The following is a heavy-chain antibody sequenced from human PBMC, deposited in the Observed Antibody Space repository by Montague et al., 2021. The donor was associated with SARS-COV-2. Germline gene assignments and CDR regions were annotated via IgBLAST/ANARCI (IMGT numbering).Heavy chain of an antibody. CDR3: AKWTTITFGSGSHPYGMDV. CDR2: ISWNSGSV. D-gene: IGHD3-10*01. CDR1: GFTFDDCA. V-gene: IGHV3-9*01. J-gene: IGHJ6*02. Sequence: SLRLSCAASGFTFDDCAMHWVRQAPGKGLEWVSGISWNSGSVGYXDSXQGRFTISRDNAKNSLYLQMNSLRAEDTALYYCAKWTTITFGSGSHPYGMDVWGQGTTVTVSS.